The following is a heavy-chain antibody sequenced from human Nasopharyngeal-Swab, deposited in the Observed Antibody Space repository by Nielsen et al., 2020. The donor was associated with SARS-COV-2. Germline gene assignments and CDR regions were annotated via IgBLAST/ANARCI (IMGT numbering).Heavy chain of an antibody. D-gene: IGHD5-18*01. CDR2: ISSSSSYI. J-gene: IGHJ3*02. V-gene: IGHV3-21*01. CDR3: ARDRGYSYGPDAFDI. Sequence: DRQPPGKGLEWVSSISSSSSYIYYADSVKGRFTISRDKAQNSLYLQMNGLRAEDTTVYYCARDRGYSYGPDAFDIWGQGTMVTVSS.